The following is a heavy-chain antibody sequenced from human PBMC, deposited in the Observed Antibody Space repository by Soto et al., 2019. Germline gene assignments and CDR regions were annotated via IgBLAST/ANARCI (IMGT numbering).Heavy chain of an antibody. J-gene: IGHJ3*02. Sequence: SSETLSLTCTVSGGSISSYYWSWIRQPPGKGLEWIGYIYYSGSTNYNPSLKSRVTISVDTSKNQFSLKLSSVTAADTAVYYCARRYCSGGSCYDAFDIWGQGTMVTVSS. V-gene: IGHV4-59*01. CDR2: IYYSGST. CDR3: ARRYCSGGSCYDAFDI. CDR1: GGSISSYY. D-gene: IGHD2-15*01.